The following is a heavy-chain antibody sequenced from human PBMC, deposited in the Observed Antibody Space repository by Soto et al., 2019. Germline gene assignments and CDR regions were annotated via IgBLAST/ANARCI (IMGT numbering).Heavy chain of an antibody. D-gene: IGHD3-3*01. CDR3: ARQDDFWSGYYMDV. V-gene: IGHV4-59*08. CDR1: GGSISSYY. J-gene: IGHJ6*03. Sequence: SETLSLTCTVSGGSISSYYWSWIRQPPGKGLEWIGYIYYGGSTYYNPSLKSRVTISVDTSKNQFSLKLSSVTAADTAVYYCARQDDFWSGYYMDVWGKGTTVTVSS. CDR2: IYYGGST.